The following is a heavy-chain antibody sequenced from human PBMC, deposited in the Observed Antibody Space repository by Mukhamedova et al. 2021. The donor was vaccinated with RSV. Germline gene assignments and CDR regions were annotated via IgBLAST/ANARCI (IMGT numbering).Heavy chain of an antibody. CDR3: ATGGLYGGGLVAY. Sequence: VKGRFTVSRDNSENTLFLQMNSLRVEDTALYYCATGGLYGGGLVAYWGQGTLVIVSS. J-gene: IGHJ4*02. D-gene: IGHD4-23*01. V-gene: IGHV3-30*02.